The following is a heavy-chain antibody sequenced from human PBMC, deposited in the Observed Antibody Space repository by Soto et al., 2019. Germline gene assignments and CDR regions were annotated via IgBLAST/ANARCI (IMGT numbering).Heavy chain of an antibody. V-gene: IGHV3-74*01. J-gene: IGHJ4*02. D-gene: IGHD1-1*01. CDR2: INGDGSST. CDR3: TRGPRASSTGTGAH. CDR1: GFTFTTYW. Sequence: PGGSLRLSCAASGFTFTTYWMHWVRQVPGKGLVWVSRINGDGSSTTYADSVKGRFTISRDNAKNTLYLQMNSLRAEDTAVYYCTRGPRASSTGTGAHWGQGTLLTVS.